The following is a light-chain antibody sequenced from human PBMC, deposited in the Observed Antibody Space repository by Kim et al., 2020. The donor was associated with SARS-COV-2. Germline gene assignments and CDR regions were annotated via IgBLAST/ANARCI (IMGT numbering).Light chain of an antibody. CDR2: SAS. Sequence: EIVLTQSPGTLSLSPGKRATLSCRASQSVSSSFFAWYQQKPGQAPRLLIYSASTRATGIPDRFSGSGSGTDFTLTISGLEPEDSAIYYCQQYGTSPLTFGGGTKVEI. CDR1: QSVSSSF. V-gene: IGKV3-20*01. J-gene: IGKJ4*01. CDR3: QQYGTSPLT.